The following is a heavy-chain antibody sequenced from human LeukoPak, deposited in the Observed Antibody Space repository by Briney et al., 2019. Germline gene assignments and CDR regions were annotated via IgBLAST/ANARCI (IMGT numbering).Heavy chain of an antibody. J-gene: IGHJ6*03. V-gene: IGHV3-64*01. D-gene: IGHD2-2*01. Sequence: QPGGSLRLSCAASGFTFSSYAMHWVRQAPGKGLEYVSAISSNGGSTYYANSVKGRFTISRDNSKNTLYLQMGSLRAEDMAVYYCARTYSPDCSSTSCSHLLDYYYYMDVWGKGTTVTISS. CDR1: GFTFSSYA. CDR3: ARTYSPDCSSTSCSHLLDYYYYMDV. CDR2: ISSNGGST.